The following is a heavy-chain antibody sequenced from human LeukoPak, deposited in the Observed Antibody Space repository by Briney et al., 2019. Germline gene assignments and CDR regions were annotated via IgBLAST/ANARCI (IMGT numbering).Heavy chain of an antibody. V-gene: IGHV3-30*18. CDR3: AKDSTAAGFDY. Sequence: GGSLRLSCAASGFTFSSYGMHWVRQAPGKGLEWVAVISYDGSNKYYADSVKGRFTISRDNSKNTLYLQMNSLRAEDTAVYYCAKDSTAAGFDYWGQGTLVTVSS. CDR1: GFTFSSYG. D-gene: IGHD6-13*01. CDR2: ISYDGSNK. J-gene: IGHJ4*02.